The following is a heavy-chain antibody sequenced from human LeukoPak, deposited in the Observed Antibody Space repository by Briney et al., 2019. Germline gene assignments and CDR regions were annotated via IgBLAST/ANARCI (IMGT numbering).Heavy chain of an antibody. Sequence: GGSLRLSCTASGFTFGDYAMSWFRQAPGKGLEWVGFIRSKAYGGTTEYAASVKGRFTISRDDSKSIAYLQMNSLKTEDTAVYYCTRAFPGYDSSGYSVDYFDYWGQGTLVTVFS. J-gene: IGHJ4*02. CDR3: TRAFPGYDSSGYSVDYFDY. CDR2: IRSKAYGGTT. D-gene: IGHD3-22*01. V-gene: IGHV3-49*03. CDR1: GFTFGDYA.